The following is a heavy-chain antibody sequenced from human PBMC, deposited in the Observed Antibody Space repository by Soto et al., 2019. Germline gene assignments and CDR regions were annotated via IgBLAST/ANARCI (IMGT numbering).Heavy chain of an antibody. Sequence: QITLKESGPTLVKPTQTLTLTCTFSGFSLSTSGVGVGWIRQPPGKALEWLALIYWDDDKRYSSSLNSRLTNTKDTSNNQVVLTMTNMDTVDTATYYCAHSRPPRLLDYWGQGTLVTGSS. V-gene: IGHV2-5*02. J-gene: IGHJ4*02. D-gene: IGHD6-6*01. CDR1: GFSLSTSGVG. CDR3: AHSRPPRLLDY. CDR2: IYWDDDK.